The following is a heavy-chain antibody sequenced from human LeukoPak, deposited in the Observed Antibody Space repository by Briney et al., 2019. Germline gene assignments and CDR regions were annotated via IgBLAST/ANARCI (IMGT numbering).Heavy chain of an antibody. D-gene: IGHD3-10*01. CDR1: GFTFSSYA. Sequence: GGSLRLSCAASGFTFSSYAMSWVRQAPGKGLEWVSAISGSGGSTYYADSVKGRFTISRDNSKNTLYLQMSSLRAEDTAVYYCATDLAMYYYGSGSYYYYFDYWGQGTLVTVSS. J-gene: IGHJ4*02. V-gene: IGHV3-23*01. CDR2: ISGSGGST. CDR3: ATDLAMYYYGSGSYYYYFDY.